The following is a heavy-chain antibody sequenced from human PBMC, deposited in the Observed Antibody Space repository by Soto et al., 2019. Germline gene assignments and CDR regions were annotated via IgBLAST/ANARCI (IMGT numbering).Heavy chain of an antibody. J-gene: IGHJ5*02. CDR3: ASRSSSSLGSLFDP. Sequence: SETLSLTCTVSGGSIGSSTYYWDWIRQPPGKGLEWIGAMYYTGNKNYNPSLESRVTMSVDTSKNQFSLKLSSVTPTDTAVYYCASRSSSSLGSLFDPWGRGILVTVSS. V-gene: IGHV4-39*01. D-gene: IGHD6-6*01. CDR1: GGSIGSSTYY. CDR2: MYYTGNK.